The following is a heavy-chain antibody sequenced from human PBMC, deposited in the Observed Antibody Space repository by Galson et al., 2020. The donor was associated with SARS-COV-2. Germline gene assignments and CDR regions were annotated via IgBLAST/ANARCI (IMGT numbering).Heavy chain of an antibody. J-gene: IGHJ4*02. CDR1: GFTFSNAW. CDR3: TWTTVTLQGDF. V-gene: IGHV3-15*01. Sequence: GESLKLSCAASGFTFSNAWMSWVRQAPGKGLEWVGRVKSKTDGGTTDYAAPVKGRFIISRDDSKNTLYLQMDSLKTEDTAVYYCTWTTVTLQGDFWGQGTQVTVSS. CDR2: VKSKTDGGTT. D-gene: IGHD4-17*01.